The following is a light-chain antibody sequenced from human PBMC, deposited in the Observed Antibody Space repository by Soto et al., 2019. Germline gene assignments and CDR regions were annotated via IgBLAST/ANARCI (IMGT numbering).Light chain of an antibody. Sequence: QSVLTQPPSASGPPGQRVTISCSGSRSNIGRSDVYWYQQLPGTAPKLLIHNNNQRPSGVPDRVSGSKSGTSASLAISGLQSEDEADYYCAVWDDSVNGWVFGGGTKLTVL. CDR3: AVWDDSVNGWV. CDR2: NNN. V-gene: IGLV1-44*01. J-gene: IGLJ3*02. CDR1: RSNIGRSD.